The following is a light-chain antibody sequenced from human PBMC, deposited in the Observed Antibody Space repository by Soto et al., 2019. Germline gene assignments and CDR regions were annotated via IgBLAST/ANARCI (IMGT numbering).Light chain of an antibody. J-gene: IGKJ2*01. V-gene: IGKV1-5*03. CDR2: QAS. Sequence: DLQMTQSPSTLSASVGDRVTVTCRASQDISRSLSWYQQKPGQAPKLLMYQASNLEREVASRFSGWLFGTEFTFPSGSRQPDEFAAYYCQYDKRYSPYTFGQGTKLEI. CDR1: QDISRS. CDR3: QYDKRYSPYT.